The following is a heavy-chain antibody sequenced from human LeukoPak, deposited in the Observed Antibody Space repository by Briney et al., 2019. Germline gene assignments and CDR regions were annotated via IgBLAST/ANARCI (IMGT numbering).Heavy chain of an antibody. CDR3: AKDPNGDYIGAFDM. D-gene: IGHD4-17*01. CDR1: GLTASSYA. V-gene: IGHV3-23*01. Sequence: GGSLRLSCAASGLTASSYAMTWVRQARGKGLEWVSTISGSGDRTLYADSVKGRFTISRDNFKNTLYLQMNSLRAEDTALYHCAKDPNGDYIGAFDMWGQGTMVTVSS. CDR2: ISGSGDRT. J-gene: IGHJ3*02.